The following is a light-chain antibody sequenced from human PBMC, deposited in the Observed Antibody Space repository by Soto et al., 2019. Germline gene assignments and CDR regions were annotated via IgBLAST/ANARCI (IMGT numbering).Light chain of an antibody. V-gene: IGKV3-11*01. J-gene: IGKJ5*01. CDR3: QQRSNWPSIT. CDR2: DAS. Sequence: EIVLTQSPATLSLSPGERATLSCRASQSVSSSLAWYQQQPGQAPRLLIYDASNRATGIPARFSGSGSGTDFTLTISSLEPEDFAVYYCQQRSNWPSITFGQGTRREIQ. CDR1: QSVSSS.